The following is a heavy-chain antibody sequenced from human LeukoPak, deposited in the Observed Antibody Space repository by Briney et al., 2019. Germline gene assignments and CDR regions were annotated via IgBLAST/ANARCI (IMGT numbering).Heavy chain of an antibody. Sequence: SETLSLTCAVYGGSFSGSYWTWLRQPPGKGLEWRGEITDSRSTRHNPSLKSRVDISVDTSRNEFSLKLSSVTAADTAVYYCARESRGYNSGLFDYWGQGTLVTVSS. D-gene: IGHD5-24*01. V-gene: IGHV4-34*01. J-gene: IGHJ4*02. CDR1: GGSFSGSY. CDR2: ITDSRST. CDR3: ARESRGYNSGLFDY.